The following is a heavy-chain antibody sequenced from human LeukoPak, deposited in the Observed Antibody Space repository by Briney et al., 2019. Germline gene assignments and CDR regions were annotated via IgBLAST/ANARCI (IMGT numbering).Heavy chain of an antibody. D-gene: IGHD2-21*01. Sequence: GGSLRLSCAASRFTFSSYEMNWVRQAPGKGLEWVSYISSSGSTIYYADSVKGRFTISRDNAKNSLYLQMNSLRAKDTAVYYCARDFERLWGHYFDYWGQGTLVTVSS. V-gene: IGHV3-48*03. CDR3: ARDFERLWGHYFDY. CDR2: ISSSGSTI. CDR1: RFTFSSYE. J-gene: IGHJ4*02.